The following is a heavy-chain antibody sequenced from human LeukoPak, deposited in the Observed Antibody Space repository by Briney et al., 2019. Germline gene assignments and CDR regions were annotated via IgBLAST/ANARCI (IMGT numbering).Heavy chain of an antibody. D-gene: IGHD1-26*01. CDR3: AHSGKYYDFDY. Sequence: SETLSLTCAVYGGSFRGYSWNWIRQSSRKGLEWIGEISHGFGTDYNPSLRSRVTISADTSKNQFSLTLISVTAADTAVYFCAHSGKYYDFDYWGQGTLVTVSS. CDR1: GGSFRGYS. V-gene: IGHV4-34*01. J-gene: IGHJ4*02. CDR2: ISHGFGT.